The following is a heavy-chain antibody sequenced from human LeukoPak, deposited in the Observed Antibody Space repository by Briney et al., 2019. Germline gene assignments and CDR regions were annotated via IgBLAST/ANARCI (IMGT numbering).Heavy chain of an antibody. CDR1: GGSLSSGSDY. CDR3: ARSGYSNFDY. Sequence: PSETLSLTCTVSGGSLSSGSDYWSWIRQSAGKGLEWIGRIYASGSTNYNPFLKSRVTISVDTSKNQFSLKLSSVTAADTAVYYCARSGYSNFDYWGQGTLVTVSS. J-gene: IGHJ4*02. CDR2: IYASGST. D-gene: IGHD3-3*01. V-gene: IGHV4-61*02.